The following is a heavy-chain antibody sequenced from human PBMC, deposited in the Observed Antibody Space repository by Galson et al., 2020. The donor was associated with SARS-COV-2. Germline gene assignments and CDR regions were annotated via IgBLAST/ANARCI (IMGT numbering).Heavy chain of an antibody. CDR1: GGPTSRYY. V-gene: IGHV4-59*08. J-gene: IGHJ3*01. CDR2: VYNIDNT. CDR3: AGQLIPVDVETSIGMPIVSGFDG. D-gene: IGHD6-6*01. Sequence: SQTLSLTCIVSGGPTSRYYSTWIRQTPRKLLEWIGYVYNIDNTVYHPTLKNRITISADASKNQFFLSLGSETAAATATYFCAGQLIPVDVETSIGMPIVSGFDGWGQGTNVTVSS.